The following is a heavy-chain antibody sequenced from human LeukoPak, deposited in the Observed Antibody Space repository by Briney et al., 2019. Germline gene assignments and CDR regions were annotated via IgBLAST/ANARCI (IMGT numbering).Heavy chain of an antibody. CDR1: GGSISSGDYY. J-gene: IGHJ3*02. V-gene: IGHV4-30-4*01. Sequence: PSQTLSLTCTVPGGSISSGDYYWSWIRQPPGKDLEWIGYIYYSGSTYYTPSLKSRVTISVDTSKNQFSLKLSSVIAADTAVYYCAREQAVAGIAEAFDIWGQGTMVTVSS. D-gene: IGHD6-19*01. CDR3: AREQAVAGIAEAFDI. CDR2: IYYSGST.